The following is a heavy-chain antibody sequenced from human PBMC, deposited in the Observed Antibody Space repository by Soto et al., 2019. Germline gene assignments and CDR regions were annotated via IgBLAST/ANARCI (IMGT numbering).Heavy chain of an antibody. V-gene: IGHV3-30*18. CDR2: ISYDGSNK. CDR1: GFTFSSYA. Sequence: GWSLRLSCAASGFTFSSYAMHSVRQAPGKGLEWVAVISYDGSNKYYADSVKGRFTISRDNSKNTLYLQMNSLRAEDTAVYYCAKDSFLELLLPAAAYHWFDPRGEGTLVTVS. CDR3: AKDSFLELLLPAAAYHWFDP. J-gene: IGHJ5*02. D-gene: IGHD2-2*01.